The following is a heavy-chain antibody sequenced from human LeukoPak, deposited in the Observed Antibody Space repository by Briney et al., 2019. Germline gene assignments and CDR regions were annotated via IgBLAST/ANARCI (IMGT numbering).Heavy chain of an antibody. CDR3: ARKSSRGGFNGYDFWYFDL. J-gene: IGHJ2*01. D-gene: IGHD5-12*01. CDR2: ISYSGST. Sequence: SETLSLTCTVSGGSISSYFWSWLRQPPGKRLEWIGYISYSGSTDYNPSLKRRVTPSVDTSKNRLSLKLSSVTAADTAVYYCARKSSRGGFNGYDFWYFDLWGRGTLDTVSS. CDR1: GGSISSYF. V-gene: IGHV4-59*08.